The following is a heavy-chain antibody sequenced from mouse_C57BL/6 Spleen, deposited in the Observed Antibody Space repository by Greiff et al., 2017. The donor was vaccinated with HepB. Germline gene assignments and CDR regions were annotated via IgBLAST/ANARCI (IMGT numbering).Heavy chain of an antibody. J-gene: IGHJ2*01. CDR3: ARRSYWALDY. Sequence: QVQLQQSGAELVRPGASVKLSCKASGYTFTDYYINWVKQRPGQGLEWIARIYPGSGNTYYNEKFKGKATLTAEKSSSTAYMQLSSLTSEDSAVYFCARRSYWALDYWGQGTTLTVSS. D-gene: IGHD1-1*01. V-gene: IGHV1-76*01. CDR2: IYPGSGNT. CDR1: GYTFTDYY.